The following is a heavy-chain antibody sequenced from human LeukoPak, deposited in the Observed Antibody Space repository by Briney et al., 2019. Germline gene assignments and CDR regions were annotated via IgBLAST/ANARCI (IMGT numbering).Heavy chain of an antibody. CDR3: ARDIWVTTLNSFVDY. V-gene: IGHV3-11*04. CDR2: ISSSGSTI. CDR1: GFTFSDYY. J-gene: IGHJ4*02. Sequence: GGSLRLSCAASGFTFSDYYMSWIRQAPGKGLEWVSYISSSGSTIYYADSVKGRFAISRDNAKNSLYLQMNSLRAEDTAVYYCARDIWVTTLNSFVDYWGQGTLVTVSS. D-gene: IGHD4-17*01.